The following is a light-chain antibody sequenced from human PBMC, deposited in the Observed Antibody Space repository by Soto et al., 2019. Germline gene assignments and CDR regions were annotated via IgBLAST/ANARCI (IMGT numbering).Light chain of an antibody. V-gene: IGLV2-23*01. Sequence: QSALTQPASVSGSPGQSITISCTGTSSDIGTYNLVPWYQHYPGKAPKLMIYEGIKRPSGVSNRFSGSKSGNTAFLTISGLQAEDEADYYCCSYAGSGTDNYVFGSGTKVTVL. CDR1: SSDIGTYNL. J-gene: IGLJ1*01. CDR3: CSYAGSGTDNYV. CDR2: EGI.